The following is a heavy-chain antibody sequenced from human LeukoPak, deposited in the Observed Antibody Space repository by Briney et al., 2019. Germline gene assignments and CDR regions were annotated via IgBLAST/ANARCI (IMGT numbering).Heavy chain of an antibody. Sequence: PSETLSLTCTVSGGSLSRYYWSLIRQPPGKGLEWIGYIYYSGSTNYNPSLKSRVTISVDTSKNQFSLKLSSVTAADTAVYYCARDQGGALGGWGQGTLVTVSS. CDR1: GGSLSRYY. CDR2: IYYSGST. J-gene: IGHJ4*02. CDR3: ARDQGGALGG. D-gene: IGHD1-26*01. V-gene: IGHV4-59*01.